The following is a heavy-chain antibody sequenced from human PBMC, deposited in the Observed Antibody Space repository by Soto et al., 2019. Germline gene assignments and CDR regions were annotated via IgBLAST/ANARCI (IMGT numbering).Heavy chain of an antibody. Sequence: GASVKVSCKASGGTFSSYAISWVRQAPGQGLEWMGGIIPIFGTANYAQKFQGRVTITADESTSTAYMELSSLRSEDTAVYYCAREQKQVTPFAAYYYYGMDVWGQGTTVTVSS. V-gene: IGHV1-69*13. J-gene: IGHJ6*02. CDR2: IIPIFGTA. CDR1: GGTFSSYA. D-gene: IGHD4-4*01. CDR3: AREQKQVTPFAAYYYYGMDV.